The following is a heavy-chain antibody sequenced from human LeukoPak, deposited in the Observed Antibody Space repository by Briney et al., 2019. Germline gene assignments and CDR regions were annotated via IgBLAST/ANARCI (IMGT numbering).Heavy chain of an antibody. V-gene: IGHV1-2*02. Sequence: ASVKVSCKASGYTFTGYYMHWVRQAPGQGLEWMGWINPNSGGTNYAQKFQGRVTMTRDTSISTAYMELSRLRSDDTAVYYCARAPAYYYDSSGTDYWGQGTLVTVS. CDR1: GYTFTGYY. CDR3: ARAPAYYYDSSGTDY. J-gene: IGHJ4*02. CDR2: INPNSGGT. D-gene: IGHD3-22*01.